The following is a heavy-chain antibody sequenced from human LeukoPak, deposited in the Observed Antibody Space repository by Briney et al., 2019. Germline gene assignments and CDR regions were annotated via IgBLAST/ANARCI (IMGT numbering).Heavy chain of an antibody. D-gene: IGHD3-3*01. CDR3: ARTRGLWSGLYFYFDY. J-gene: IGHJ4*02. CDR1: GFTFSTYA. V-gene: IGHV3-23*01. Sequence: GGSLRLSCAASGFTFSTYAMHWVRQAPGKGLEWVSTISGSGSSTYYADSVKGRFTISRDNSKNMVSLQVNSLRAEDTAIYYCARTRGLWSGLYFYFDYWGQGTLVTVSS. CDR2: ISGSGSST.